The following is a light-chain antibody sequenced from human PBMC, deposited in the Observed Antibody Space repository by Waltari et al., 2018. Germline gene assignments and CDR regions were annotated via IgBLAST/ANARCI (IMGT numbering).Light chain of an antibody. J-gene: IGLJ7*01. CDR2: ENS. Sequence: QSVLTQPPSVSAAPGQRVTIPRSGGRSNIGNNYVSWYRQFPGTAPKLLIYENSERPSGIPGRFSGSKSGTSATLDITGLQAGDEADYYCGTWDSSLSGAVFGGGTHLTVL. CDR1: RSNIGNNY. V-gene: IGLV1-51*02. CDR3: GTWDSSLSGAV.